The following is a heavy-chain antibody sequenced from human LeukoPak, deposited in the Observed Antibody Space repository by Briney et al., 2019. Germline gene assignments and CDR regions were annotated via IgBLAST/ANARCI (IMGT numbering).Heavy chain of an antibody. V-gene: IGHV4-34*01. CDR3: ARLPYYGSGSYYFHYYYYYMDV. Sequence: PSETLSLTCAVYGGSFSGYYWSWIRQPPGKGLEWIGEINHSGSTNYNPSLKSRVTISVDTSKNQFSLKLSSVTAADTAVYYCARLPYYGSGSYYFHYYYYYMDVWGKGTTVTISS. CDR2: INHSGST. CDR1: GGSFSGYY. D-gene: IGHD3-10*01. J-gene: IGHJ6*03.